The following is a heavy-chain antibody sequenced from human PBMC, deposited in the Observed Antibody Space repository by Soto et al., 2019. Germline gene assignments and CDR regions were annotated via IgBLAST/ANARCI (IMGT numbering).Heavy chain of an antibody. CDR3: AARSRAYYYYYYMDV. CDR1: GFTFSSYG. V-gene: IGHV3-30*03. J-gene: IGHJ6*03. CDR2: ISYDGSNK. D-gene: IGHD6-6*01. Sequence: QVQLVESGGGVVQPGRSLRLSCAASGFTFSSYGMHWVRQAPGKGLEWVAVISYDGSNKYYADSVKGRFTISRDNSKNTLYLQMNRLRAEDTAVYYCAARSRAYYYYYYMDVWGKGTTVTVSS.